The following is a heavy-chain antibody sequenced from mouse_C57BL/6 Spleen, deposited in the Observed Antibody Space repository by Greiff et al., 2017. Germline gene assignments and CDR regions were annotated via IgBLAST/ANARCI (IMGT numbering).Heavy chain of an antibody. Sequence: EVQGVESGGGLVKPGGSLKLSCAASGFTFSSYTMSWVRQTPEKRLEWVATISGGGGNTYYPDSVKGRFTISRDNAKNTLYLQMSSLRSEDTALYYCARRTGTGLFAYWGQGTLVTVSA. V-gene: IGHV5-9*01. CDR1: GFTFSSYT. CDR2: ISGGGGNT. D-gene: IGHD4-1*01. CDR3: ARRTGTGLFAY. J-gene: IGHJ3*01.